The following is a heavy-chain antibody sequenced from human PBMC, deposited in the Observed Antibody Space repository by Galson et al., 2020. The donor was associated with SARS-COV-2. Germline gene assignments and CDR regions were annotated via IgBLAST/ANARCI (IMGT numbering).Heavy chain of an antibody. V-gene: IGHV4-61*01. CDR1: GGSVTSVSNY. CDR2: MYYSGIT. J-gene: IGHJ4*02. D-gene: IGHD6-13*01. Sequence: SQTLSLTCTVSGGSVTSVSNYWSWIRQPPGKGLEWIGHMYYSGITNYNPSLKSRVTISVDTSKNQLSLELSSVTVADTAVYYCARDSIFGSNWYYIDYWGQGILVTVSS. CDR3: ARDSIFGSNWYYIDY.